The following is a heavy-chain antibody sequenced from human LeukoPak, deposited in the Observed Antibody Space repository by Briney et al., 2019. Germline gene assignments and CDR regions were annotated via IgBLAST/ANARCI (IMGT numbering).Heavy chain of an antibody. Sequence: SETLSLTCTVSGGSISSSSYYWGWIRQPPGKGLEWIGSIYYSGSTYYNPSLKSRVTISVGTSKNQFSLKLSSVTAADTAVYYCARELSYDFWSGYPKNWFDPWGQGTLVTVSS. CDR2: IYYSGST. J-gene: IGHJ5*02. CDR3: ARELSYDFWSGYPKNWFDP. CDR1: GGSISSSSYY. V-gene: IGHV4-39*07. D-gene: IGHD3-3*01.